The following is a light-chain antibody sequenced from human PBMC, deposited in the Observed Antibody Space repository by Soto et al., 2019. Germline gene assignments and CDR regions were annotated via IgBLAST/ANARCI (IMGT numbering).Light chain of an antibody. Sequence: QSVLTPHPSASGSPGQSVTVSCTGTSSDVGGYNYVSWYQQRPDKAPKLMIYDVSKPPSGVPDRFSGSKSGNTASLIVSGLQAEDEDDYYCSSYAGTPVVFGTGTKVTVL. CDR3: SSYAGTPVV. J-gene: IGLJ1*01. V-gene: IGLV2-8*01. CDR1: SSDVGGYNY. CDR2: DVS.